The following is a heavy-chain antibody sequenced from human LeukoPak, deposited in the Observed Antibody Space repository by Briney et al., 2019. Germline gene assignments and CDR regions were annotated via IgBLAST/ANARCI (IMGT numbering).Heavy chain of an antibody. CDR1: GFTFSSYA. V-gene: IGHV3-30-3*01. CDR3: ARGQGEGGFDY. CDR2: ISYDGNNQ. Sequence: PGGSLRLSCAASGFTFSSYAMSWVRQAPGRGLDWVAVISYDGNNQDYAESVKGRFTLSRDISKNTLYLQMNSLRPEDTAVYYCARGQGEGGFDYWGQGTLVTVSS. J-gene: IGHJ4*02. D-gene: IGHD1-26*01.